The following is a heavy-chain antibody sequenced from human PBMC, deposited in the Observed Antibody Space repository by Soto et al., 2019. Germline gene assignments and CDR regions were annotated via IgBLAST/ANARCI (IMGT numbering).Heavy chain of an antibody. CDR3: ARGLPSSNYYIPFDP. D-gene: IGHD5-12*01. CDR2: IFYSGSA. V-gene: IGHV4-31*03. J-gene: IGHJ5*02. Sequence: QVPLQESGPGLVKPSQTLSLTCTVSGASISSGSNSWSWIRQHPGKGLEWIGDIFYSGSAYYHPALESRVTMSLDTSKNQFSLKLSSLTAADTAVYYCARGLPSSNYYIPFDPWGQGMLVTVSS. CDR1: GASISSGSNS.